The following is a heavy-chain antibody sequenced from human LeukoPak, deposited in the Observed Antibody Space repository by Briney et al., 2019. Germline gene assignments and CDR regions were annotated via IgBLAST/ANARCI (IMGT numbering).Heavy chain of an antibody. D-gene: IGHD3-22*01. CDR1: GFTVSSNY. V-gene: IGHV3-66*01. CDR3: ARGDRAASGYDS. Sequence: GGSLRLSCAASGFTVSSNYMNWVRQAPGKGLEWVSVIYSGGRTYYADSVKGRFIISRDNSKNMAYLQMNSLRAEDTALYYCARGDRAASGYDSWGQGTLVTVSS. J-gene: IGHJ4*02. CDR2: IYSGGRT.